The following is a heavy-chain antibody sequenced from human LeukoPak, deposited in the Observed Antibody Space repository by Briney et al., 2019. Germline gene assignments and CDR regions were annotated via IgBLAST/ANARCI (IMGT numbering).Heavy chain of an antibody. CDR1: GFTVSSNY. V-gene: IGHV3-53*01. CDR2: IYSGGST. D-gene: IGHD3-3*01. CDR3: ARALREWLMFDY. Sequence: SGGSLRLSCAASGFTVSSNYMSWVRQAPGKGLEWVSVIYSGGSTYYADSVKGRFTISRDNSKNTLYLQMNSLRAEDTAVYYCARALREWLMFDYWGQGTLVTVSS. J-gene: IGHJ4*02.